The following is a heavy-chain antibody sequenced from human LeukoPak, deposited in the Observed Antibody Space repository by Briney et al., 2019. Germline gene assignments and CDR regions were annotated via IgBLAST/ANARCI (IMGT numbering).Heavy chain of an antibody. V-gene: IGHV3-74*01. CDR2: IRSEGSST. CDR3: ARDDYNRH. CDR1: GFTFSSYW. J-gene: IGHJ4*02. D-gene: IGHD4-11*01. Sequence: PGGSLRLPCAASGFTFSSYWMHWVRQAPGKGLVWVSRIRSEGSSTTYADSVKGRFTISRDNTKNTLYLQMNSLRADDTAVYYCARDDYNRHWGQGTLVTVSP.